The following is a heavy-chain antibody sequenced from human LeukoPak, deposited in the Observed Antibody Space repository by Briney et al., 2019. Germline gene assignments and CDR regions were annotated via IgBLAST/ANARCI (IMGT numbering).Heavy chain of an antibody. CDR3: ARDPLYMGGPFDY. CDR1: GLTFSDHW. Sequence: QPGGSLRLSCAASGLTFSDHWMSWVRQTPGKGLEWVANIKEDGSQKYYVDSVKGQFTISRDNANNSLYLQMNSLRAEDTAVYYCARDPLYMGGPFDYWGQGTLVTVSS. V-gene: IGHV3-7*01. D-gene: IGHD2-15*01. J-gene: IGHJ4*02. CDR2: IKEDGSQK.